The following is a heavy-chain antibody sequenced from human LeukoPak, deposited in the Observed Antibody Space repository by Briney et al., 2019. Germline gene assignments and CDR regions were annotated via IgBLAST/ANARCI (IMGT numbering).Heavy chain of an antibody. Sequence: GGSLRLSCAASGFTVSSNYMSWVRQAPGKGLEWVSLIYSGGSTYYADSVKGRFTVSRDNSKDTLYLQMNSLRAEATAVYYCARGRGYCSSTTCYEAFDIWGQGTMVTVSS. V-gene: IGHV3-66*02. CDR1: GFTVSSNY. CDR3: ARGRGYCSSTTCYEAFDI. CDR2: IYSGGST. D-gene: IGHD2-2*01. J-gene: IGHJ3*02.